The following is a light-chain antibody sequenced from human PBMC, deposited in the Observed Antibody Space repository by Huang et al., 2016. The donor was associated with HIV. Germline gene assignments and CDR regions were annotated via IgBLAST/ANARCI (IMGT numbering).Light chain of an antibody. Sequence: EIVLTQSPATLSLSPGERVTLSCRASQRVSSYLAWYQQKPGQAPRLLFYDASNRATGIPARFSGSGSGTDFTLTISSLEPEDFAVYYCQQRSNWPITFGQGTRLEIK. CDR2: DAS. V-gene: IGKV3-11*01. CDR3: QQRSNWPIT. J-gene: IGKJ5*01. CDR1: QRVSSY.